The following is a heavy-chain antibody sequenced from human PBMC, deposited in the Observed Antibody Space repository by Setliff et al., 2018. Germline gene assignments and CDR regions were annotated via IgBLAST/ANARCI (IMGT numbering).Heavy chain of an antibody. J-gene: IGHJ4*02. V-gene: IGHV3-7*03. CDR2: INLDGSEK. D-gene: IGHD3-10*01. CDR1: GFPFSTYW. CDR3: ATARRGYQYGSGSLFDD. Sequence: GSLRLSCAASGFPFSTYWLNWVRQAPGKGLEWLASINLDGSEKYYVDSVKGRFTISRDNAKNSLSLQMSSLRTDDTALYYCATARRGYQYGSGSLFDDWGQGTLVTVSS.